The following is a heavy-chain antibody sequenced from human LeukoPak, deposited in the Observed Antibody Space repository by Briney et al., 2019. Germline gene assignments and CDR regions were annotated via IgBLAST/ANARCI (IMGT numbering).Heavy chain of an antibody. J-gene: IGHJ4*02. CDR1: GYTFTSYY. Sequence: ASVKVSCKASGYTFTSYYMHWVRQAPGQGLEWMGLINPSGGNTRYAQKFQGRVTMTRDTSTSTVYMELSSLRSEDTAVYYCARGLRGAVAAAGTINDEIDYWGQGTLVTVSS. CDR2: INPSGGNT. V-gene: IGHV1-46*01. D-gene: IGHD6-13*01. CDR3: ARGLRGAVAAAGTINDEIDY.